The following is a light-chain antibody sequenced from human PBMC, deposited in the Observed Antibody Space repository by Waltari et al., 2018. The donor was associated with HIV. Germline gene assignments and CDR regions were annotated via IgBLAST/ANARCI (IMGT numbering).Light chain of an antibody. CDR2: KAS. J-gene: IGKJ4*01. CDR1: QSIGNW. CDR3: QQISSASRT. Sequence: DIQMTQSPSTLSASVRARVTITCRASQSIGNWLAWYQQKPGRAPKVLIYKASSLQSGVPSRFSGRGSETEFTLTISSLQPDDFATYYCQQISSASRTFGGGTKVEIK. V-gene: IGKV1-5*03.